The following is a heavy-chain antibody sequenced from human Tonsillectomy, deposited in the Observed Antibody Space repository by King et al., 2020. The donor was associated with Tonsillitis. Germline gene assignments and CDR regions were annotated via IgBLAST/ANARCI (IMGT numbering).Heavy chain of an antibody. J-gene: IGHJ3*01. CDR2: ISGSGGST. CDR1: GFTFSNYA. V-gene: IGHV3-23*04. Sequence: VQLVESGGGLVQPGGSLRLSCAASGFTFSNYAMNWVRQAPGKGLEWVSGISGSGGSTYYADSVQGRFTISRANSENTLFLQMNSLGAEDTAMYYCAKSVGSSTSVAFDLWGQGTLVTVSS. D-gene: IGHD1-1*01. CDR3: AKSVGSSTSVAFDL.